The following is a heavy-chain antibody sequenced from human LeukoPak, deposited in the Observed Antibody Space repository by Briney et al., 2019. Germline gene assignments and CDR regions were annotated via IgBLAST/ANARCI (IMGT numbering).Heavy chain of an antibody. CDR3: ARVGDVEMATAATDY. V-gene: IGHV4-4*07. CDR1: GGSISGYY. Sequence: SETLSLTCTVSGGSISGYYWSWVRQPAGKGLEWIGRICTTGTTHDNPSLKSRVTISVDTSKNQFSLKLSSVTAADTAVYYCARVGDVEMATAATDYWGQGTLVTVSS. J-gene: IGHJ4*02. CDR2: ICTTGTT. D-gene: IGHD5-24*01.